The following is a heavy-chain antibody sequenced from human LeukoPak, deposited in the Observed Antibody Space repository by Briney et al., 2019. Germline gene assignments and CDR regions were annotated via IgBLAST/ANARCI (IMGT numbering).Heavy chain of an antibody. CDR3: ARNQDDYNYYDY. J-gene: IGHJ4*01. D-gene: IGHD4-11*01. Sequence: SGPAQVEPTQTLTLTCTFSGFSLRPAGMSVSWIRQPPGKALEWLARIDWDHDTYYSTSLKTRLTISKDTSKNQVVLTMTNMDPVDTATYYCARNQDDYNYYDYWGHGTLVSVSS. CDR1: GFSLRPAGMS. CDR2: IDWDHDT. V-gene: IGHV2-70*11.